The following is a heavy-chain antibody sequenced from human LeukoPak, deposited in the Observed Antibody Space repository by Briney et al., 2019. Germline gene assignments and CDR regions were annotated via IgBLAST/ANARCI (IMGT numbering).Heavy chain of an antibody. Sequence: ASVKVSCMASGGTFSSYAISWVRQAPGQGLEWMGGIIPIFGTANYAQKFQGRVTITADESTSTAYMELSSLRSEDTAVYYCAREVVVVPAATYYYYYGIDVWGQGTTVTVSS. V-gene: IGHV1-69*13. CDR2: IIPIFGTA. J-gene: IGHJ6*02. D-gene: IGHD2-2*01. CDR3: AREVVVVPAATYYYYYGIDV. CDR1: GGTFSSYA.